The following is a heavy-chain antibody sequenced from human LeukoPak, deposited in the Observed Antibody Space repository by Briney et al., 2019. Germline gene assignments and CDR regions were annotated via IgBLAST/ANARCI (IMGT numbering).Heavy chain of an antibody. V-gene: IGHV1-18*01. J-gene: IGHJ6*02. CDR1: GYTFTSYV. Sequence: ASVKVSCKAAGYTFTSYVISWVRQAPGQGLEWMGWISAYNGNANYAQKFLGRVTMTTDTATSTAYMELWSLRSDDTAVFYCARANYYSGMDVWGQGPPVTVSS. CDR2: ISAYNGNA. CDR3: ARANYYSGMDV.